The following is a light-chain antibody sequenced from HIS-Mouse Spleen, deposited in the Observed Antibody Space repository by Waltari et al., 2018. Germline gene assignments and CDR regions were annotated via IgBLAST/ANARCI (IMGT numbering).Light chain of an antibody. Sequence: QSALTQPRSASGSPGQSATLSCPGTSSDVGGSNYVSWYQQHPGKAPKLMIYDVSKRPSGVPDRFSGSKSGNTASLTISGLQAEDEADYYCCSYAGSYTWVFGGGTKLTVL. CDR2: DVS. J-gene: IGLJ3*02. CDR3: CSYAGSYTWV. CDR1: SSDVGGSNY. V-gene: IGLV2-11*01.